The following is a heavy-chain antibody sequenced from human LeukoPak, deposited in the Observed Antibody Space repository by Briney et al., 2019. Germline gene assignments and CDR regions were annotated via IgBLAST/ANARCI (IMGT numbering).Heavy chain of an antibody. CDR3: ARGSDYYGSTRGFDY. D-gene: IGHD3-10*01. CDR1: GFTFSSYS. Sequence: GGSLRLSCAASGFTFSSYSMNWVRQAPGKGLEWVSSISSSSSYIYYADSVKGRFTISRDNAKNSLYLQMNSLRAEDTAVYYCARGSDYYGSTRGFDYWGQGTLVTVSS. V-gene: IGHV3-21*01. CDR2: ISSSSSYI. J-gene: IGHJ4*02.